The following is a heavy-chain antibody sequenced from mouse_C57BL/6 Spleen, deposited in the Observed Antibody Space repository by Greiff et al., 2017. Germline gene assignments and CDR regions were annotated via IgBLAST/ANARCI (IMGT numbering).Heavy chain of an antibody. Sequence: QVQLKQSGAELARPGASVKMSCKASGYTFTSYTMHWVKQRPGQGLEWIGYINPSSGYTKYNQKFKDKATLTADKSSSTAYMQLSSLTSEDSAVYYCAREIGNPYYFDYWGQGTTLTVSS. D-gene: IGHD2-1*01. CDR2: INPSSGYT. CDR3: AREIGNPYYFDY. CDR1: GYTFTSYT. V-gene: IGHV1-4*01. J-gene: IGHJ2*01.